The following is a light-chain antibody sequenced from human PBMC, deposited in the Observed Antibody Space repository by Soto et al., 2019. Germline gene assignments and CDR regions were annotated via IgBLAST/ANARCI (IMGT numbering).Light chain of an antibody. CDR3: ATWDGSLPGEV. J-gene: IGLJ2*01. CDR1: SSNIGNNY. Sequence: QSVLTQSPSVSAAPGQQVTISCSGSSSNIGNNYVSWYQQLPGTAPKLLIYDNNKRPSGIPDRFSGSKSGTSGTLDITGLQTGDEADYYCATWDGSLPGEVFGGGTNHRP. V-gene: IGLV1-51*01. CDR2: DNN.